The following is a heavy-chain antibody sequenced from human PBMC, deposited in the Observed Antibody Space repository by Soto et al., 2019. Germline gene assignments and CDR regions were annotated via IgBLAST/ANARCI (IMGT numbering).Heavy chain of an antibody. J-gene: IGHJ5*02. CDR1: GGSVSSGSYY. CDR2: IYYSGST. CDR3: AREEAYCGGDCYSSFDP. Sequence: SETLSLTCTVSGGSVSSGSYYLSWIRQPPGKGLEWIGYIYYSGSTNYNPSLKSRVTISVDTSKNQFSLKLSSVTAADTAVYYCAREEAYCGGDCYSSFDPWGQGTLVTVSS. V-gene: IGHV4-61*01. D-gene: IGHD2-21*02.